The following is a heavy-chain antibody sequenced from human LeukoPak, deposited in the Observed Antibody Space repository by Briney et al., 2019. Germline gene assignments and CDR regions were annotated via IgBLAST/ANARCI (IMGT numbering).Heavy chain of an antibody. CDR2: INDDGTTT. V-gene: IGHV3-74*01. CDR3: ARSQMDV. J-gene: IGHJ6*02. Sequence: AGGSLSLSCAASGFIFGAYWMLWVRHVPGKGLVWVSRINDDGTTTDYADSVRGRFTISRDNAKNTLYLQMTSLRAEDTAIYYCARSQMDVWGHGTTVTVSS. CDR1: GFIFGAYW.